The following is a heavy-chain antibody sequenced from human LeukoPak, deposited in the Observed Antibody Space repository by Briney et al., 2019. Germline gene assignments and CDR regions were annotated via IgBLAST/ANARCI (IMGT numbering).Heavy chain of an antibody. J-gene: IGHJ5*02. V-gene: IGHV3-11*06. CDR3: ARDMIILQS. Sequence: GGSLRLSCAASGFTFSDYYMSWIRQAPGEGLEWVSYISGSSSYTNYADSVKGRFTIFRDNAKNSLYLQMNSLRAEDTAVYFCARDMIILQSWGQGTLVTVSS. CDR2: ISGSSSYT. D-gene: IGHD3-16*01. CDR1: GFTFSDYY.